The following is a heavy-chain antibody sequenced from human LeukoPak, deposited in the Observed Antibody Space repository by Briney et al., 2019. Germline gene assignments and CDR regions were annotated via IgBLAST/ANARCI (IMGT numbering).Heavy chain of an antibody. CDR1: GYTFTSYD. CDR3: ARDGVVVTAKQYYYGMDV. V-gene: IGHV1-8*01. Sequence: ASVKVSCKASGYTFTSYDINWVRQATGQGLEWMGWMNPNSGNTGYAQKFQGRVTMTRNTSISTAYMELSSLRSEDTAVYYCARDGVVVTAKQYYYGMDVWGQGTTVTVSS. D-gene: IGHD2-21*02. J-gene: IGHJ6*02. CDR2: MNPNSGNT.